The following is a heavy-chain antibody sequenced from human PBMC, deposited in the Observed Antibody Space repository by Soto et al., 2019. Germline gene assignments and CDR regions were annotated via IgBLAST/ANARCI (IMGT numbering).Heavy chain of an antibody. V-gene: IGHV3-30-3*01. Sequence: QVQLVESGGGVVQPGRSLRLSCAASGFTFSSYAMHCVRQAPGKGLEWVSVISYDGSNKYYADSVKGRFTISRDNSKNTLYLQMNSLRAEDTAVYYCARDWRYCSSTSCYRVGFDYWGQGTLVTVSS. CDR2: ISYDGSNK. CDR3: ARDWRYCSSTSCYRVGFDY. D-gene: IGHD2-2*01. J-gene: IGHJ4*02. CDR1: GFTFSSYA.